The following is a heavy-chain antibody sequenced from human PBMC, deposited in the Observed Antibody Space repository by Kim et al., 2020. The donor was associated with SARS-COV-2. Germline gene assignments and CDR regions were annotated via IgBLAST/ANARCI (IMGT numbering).Heavy chain of an antibody. CDR2: IDPSDSYT. V-gene: IGHV5-10-1*01. CDR3: ARQRIPHYYYYGMDV. Sequence: GESLKISCKGSGYSFTSYWISWVRQMPGKGLEWMGRIDPSDSYTNYSPSFQGHVTISADKSISTAYLQWSSLKASDTAMYYCARQRIPHYYYYGMDVWGQGTTVTVSS. J-gene: IGHJ6*02. CDR1: GYSFTSYW.